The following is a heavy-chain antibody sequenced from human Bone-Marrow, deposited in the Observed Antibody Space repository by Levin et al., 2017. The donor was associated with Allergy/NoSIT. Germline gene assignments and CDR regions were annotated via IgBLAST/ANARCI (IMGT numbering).Heavy chain of an antibody. CDR2: IYFRGST. V-gene: IGHV4-39*01. CDR1: GGSISSRTNY. CDR3: ARLGISPNDGFEF. J-gene: IGHJ4*02. D-gene: IGHD6-13*01. Sequence: SQTLSLTCTVSGGSISSRTNYWAWIRQPPGKGLEWIGNIYFRGSTYYNPSLKNRVTISVDTSKNQFSLSLASVTAADTAVYFCARLGISPNDGFEFWGQGTLVTVSS.